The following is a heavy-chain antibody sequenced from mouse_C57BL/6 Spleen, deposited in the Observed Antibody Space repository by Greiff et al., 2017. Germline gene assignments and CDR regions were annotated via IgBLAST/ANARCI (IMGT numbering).Heavy chain of an antibody. CDR1: GFTFSSYG. V-gene: IGHV5-6*01. J-gene: IGHJ4*01. D-gene: IGHD2-4*01. CDR3: ARQGIYYDYQEYYAMDY. CDR2: ISSGGSYT. Sequence: DVHLVESGGDLVKPGGSLKLSCAASGFTFSSYGMSWVRQTPDKRLEWVATISSGGSYTYYPDSVKGRFTISRDNAKNTLYLQMSSLKSEDTAMYYCARQGIYYDYQEYYAMDYWGQGTSVTVSS.